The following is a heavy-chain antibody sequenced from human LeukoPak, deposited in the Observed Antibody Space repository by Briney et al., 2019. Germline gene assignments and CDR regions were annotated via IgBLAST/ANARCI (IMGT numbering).Heavy chain of an antibody. CDR2: IIPIFGTA. D-gene: IGHD3-9*01. CDR3: ARGVLRYFDWLLGTTYYYYYMDV. J-gene: IGHJ6*03. V-gene: IGHV1-69*13. CDR1: GGTFSSYE. Sequence: SVKVSCKASGGTFSSYEISWVRQAPGQGLEWMGGIIPIFGTANYAQKFQGRVTITADESTSTAYMELSSMRSEDTAVYYCARGVLRYFDWLLGTTYYYYYMDVWGKGTTVTVSS.